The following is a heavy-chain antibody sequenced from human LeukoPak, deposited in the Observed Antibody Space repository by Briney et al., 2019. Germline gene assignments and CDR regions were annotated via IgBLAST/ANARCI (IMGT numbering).Heavy chain of an antibody. V-gene: IGHV3-15*01. CDR1: GFTFSNAW. J-gene: IGHJ4*02. CDR3: AKPPRGYYDSSGLLGY. D-gene: IGHD3-22*01. Sequence: PGGSLRLSCAASGFTFSNAWMSWVRQAPGKGLEWVGRIKSKTDGGTTDYAAPVKGRFTISRDDSKNTLYLQMNSLRAEDTAVYYCAKPPRGYYDSSGLLGYWGQGTLVTVSS. CDR2: IKSKTDGGTT.